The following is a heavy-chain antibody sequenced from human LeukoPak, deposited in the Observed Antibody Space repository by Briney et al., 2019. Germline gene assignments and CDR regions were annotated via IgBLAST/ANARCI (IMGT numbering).Heavy chain of an antibody. Sequence: AAVKVSCKVSGYTLTDLSMHWVRQAPGKGLEWMRGFDPEDGETIYAQKFQGRVTMTEDTSTDTAYMELSSLRSEDTAVYYCATGSLADNAFDIWGQGTMVTVSS. J-gene: IGHJ3*02. CDR1: GYTLTDLS. D-gene: IGHD6-13*01. V-gene: IGHV1-24*01. CDR2: FDPEDGET. CDR3: ATGSLADNAFDI.